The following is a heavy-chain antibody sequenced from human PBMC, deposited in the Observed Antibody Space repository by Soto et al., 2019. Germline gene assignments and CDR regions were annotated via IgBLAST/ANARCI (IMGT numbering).Heavy chain of an antibody. V-gene: IGHV3-53*01. J-gene: IGHJ3*01. CDR2: LYDVDGS. CDR1: GLTVSGKKY. Sequence: GESLKISCVAFGLTVSGKKYVAWVRQAPGKGLEWVSALYDVDGSFYADSVKGRFTTSSDSSKTTVYLQMNGLRPDDTAVYYCASWHEREHAYDVWGQGTTVTVSS. CDR3: ASWHEREHAYDV. D-gene: IGHD1-1*01.